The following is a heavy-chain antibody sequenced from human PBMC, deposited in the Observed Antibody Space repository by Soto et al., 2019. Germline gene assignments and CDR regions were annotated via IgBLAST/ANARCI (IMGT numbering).Heavy chain of an antibody. CDR1: GFTFSGYG. CDR2: VRHDGSNI. V-gene: IGHV3-33*01. CDR3: VRDVVGSRFFYCFLDY. D-gene: IGHD2-2*01. Sequence: QVQLVESGGGVVQPGRSLRLSCAATGFTFSGYGMHWVRQAPGKGLEWVAGVRHDGSNIHYAEFVKGRFTISRDNSKNTVDLQIDCLRAEVTAVYYCVRDVVGSRFFYCFLDYWGQVTLVTVSS. J-gene: IGHJ4*02.